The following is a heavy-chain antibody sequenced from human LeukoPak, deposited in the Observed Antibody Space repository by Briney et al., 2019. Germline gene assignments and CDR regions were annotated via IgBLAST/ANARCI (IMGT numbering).Heavy chain of an antibody. V-gene: IGHV1-69*05. CDR3: ASGRSGWYYFDY. J-gene: IGHJ4*02. Sequence: GPSVKVSCKASGGTFSSYDISWVRQAPGQGLEWMVRIITIYGQANYGQKIQGRVTITTDESTSTAYMELSSLRSEDTAVYYCASGRSGWYYFDYWGQGTLVTVSS. CDR1: GGTFSSYD. CDR2: IITIYGQA. D-gene: IGHD6-19*01.